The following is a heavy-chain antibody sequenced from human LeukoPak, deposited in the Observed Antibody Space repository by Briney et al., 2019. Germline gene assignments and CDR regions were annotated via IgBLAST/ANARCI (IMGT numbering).Heavy chain of an antibody. D-gene: IGHD6-19*01. V-gene: IGHV4-31*03. J-gene: IGHJ4*02. CDR3: ARGHSSGWFSSFDY. CDR1: GGSISSGGYY. CDR2: TYYSGST. Sequence: PSETLSLTCTVSGGSISSGGYYWSWIRQHPGKGLEWIGYTYYSGSTYYNPSLKSRVTISVDTSKNQFSLKLSSVTAADTAVYYCARGHSSGWFSSFDYWGQGTLVTVSS.